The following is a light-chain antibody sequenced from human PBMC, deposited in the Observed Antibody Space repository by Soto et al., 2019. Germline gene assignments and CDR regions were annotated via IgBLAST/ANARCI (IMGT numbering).Light chain of an antibody. CDR2: AAS. Sequence: DIPMTQSPSSLSASVGDRVTITCRASQRIDNYLNWYQQKPGKAPKALIYAASSLQSGVPSRFSGTGSGTDFTLTISSVQPEDFATYYCQQTYSTPTTFGQGTELEIK. CDR1: QRIDNY. V-gene: IGKV1-39*01. CDR3: QQTYSTPTT. J-gene: IGKJ2*01.